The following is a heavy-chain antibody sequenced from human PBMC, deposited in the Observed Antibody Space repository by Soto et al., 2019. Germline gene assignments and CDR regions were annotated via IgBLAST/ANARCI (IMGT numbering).Heavy chain of an antibody. J-gene: IGHJ4*02. CDR2: IYSGGST. CDR3: ASTSRDGYNYRGDY. CDR1: GFTVSSNY. V-gene: IGHV3-53*02. Sequence: EVQLVETGGGLIQPGGSLRLSCAASGFTVSSNYMSWVRQAPGKGLEWVSVIYSGGSTYYADSVKGRFTISRDNSKNTLYLQMNSLRAEDTAVYYCASTSRDGYNYRGDYWGQGTLVTVSS. D-gene: IGHD5-12*01.